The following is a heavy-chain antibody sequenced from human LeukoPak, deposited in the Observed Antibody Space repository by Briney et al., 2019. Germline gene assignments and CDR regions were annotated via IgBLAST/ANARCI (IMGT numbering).Heavy chain of an antibody. J-gene: IGHJ4*02. CDR2: IRYDGSNK. CDR1: GFTFSSYG. Sequence: GGSLRLSCAASGFTFSSYGMHWVRQAPGKGLEWVAFIRYDGSNKYYADSVKGRFTISRDNAKNSLYLQMNSLRAEDTAVYYCARYSGRYSGSDYNDYWGQGTLVTVSS. CDR3: ARYSGRYSGSDYNDY. V-gene: IGHV3-30*02. D-gene: IGHD1-26*01.